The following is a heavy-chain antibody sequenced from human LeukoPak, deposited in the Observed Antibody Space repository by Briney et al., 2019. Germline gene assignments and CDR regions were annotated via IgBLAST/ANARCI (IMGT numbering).Heavy chain of an antibody. D-gene: IGHD1-1*01. V-gene: IGHV3-23*01. CDR2: ISGSGDST. CDR1: GFTFSSYD. J-gene: IGHJ4*02. Sequence: GGSLRLSCEASGFTFSSYDMNWVRQAPGKGLEWVSVISGSGDSTHYADSVKGRFTISRDNSKNTLYLQMNSLRGEDSAIYYCAKGQELDDGVIDSWGQGTLVTVSS. CDR3: AKGQELDDGVIDS.